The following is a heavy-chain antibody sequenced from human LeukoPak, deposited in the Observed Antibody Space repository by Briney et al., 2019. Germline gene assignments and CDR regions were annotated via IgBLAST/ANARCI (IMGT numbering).Heavy chain of an antibody. CDR3: ARRGLRYLDAFDI. CDR2: ISSISYI. V-gene: IGHV3-21*01. D-gene: IGHD1-26*01. J-gene: IGHJ3*02. Sequence: GGSLRLSCVVSGFTFSSYTMNWVRQAPGKGLEWVSSISSISYIYYTDSVKGRFTISRDNAKNSLYLQMNSLRAEDTAVYYCARRGLRYLDAFDIWGQGTMVTVSS. CDR1: GFTFSSYT.